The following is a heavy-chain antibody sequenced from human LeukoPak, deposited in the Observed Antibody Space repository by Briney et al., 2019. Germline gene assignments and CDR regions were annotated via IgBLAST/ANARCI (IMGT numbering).Heavy chain of an antibody. Sequence: PSETLSLTCTVSGGSISSGSYYWSWIRQPAGKGLEWIGRIYTSGSTNYNPSLKSRVTISVDTTKTQFSLKLSSVTAADTAVYYGARDNGDYVVDYWGRGTLAPSPQ. V-gene: IGHV4-61*02. CDR2: IYTSGST. D-gene: IGHD4-17*01. J-gene: IGHJ4*02. CDR3: ARDNGDYVVDY. CDR1: GGSISSGSYY.